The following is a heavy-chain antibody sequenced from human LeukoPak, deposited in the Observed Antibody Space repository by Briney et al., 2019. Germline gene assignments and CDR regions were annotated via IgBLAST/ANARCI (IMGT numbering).Heavy chain of an antibody. CDR3: ARGLTF. D-gene: IGHD7-27*01. J-gene: IGHJ4*02. CDR1: GGSISSSSYY. CDR2: IYYSGST. Sequence: TSSETLSLTCTVSGGSISSSSYYWGWIRQPPGKGLEWIGSIYYSGSTYYNPSLKSRVTISVDTSKNQFSLKLSSVTAADTAVYYCARGLTFWGQGTLVTVSS. V-gene: IGHV4-39*01.